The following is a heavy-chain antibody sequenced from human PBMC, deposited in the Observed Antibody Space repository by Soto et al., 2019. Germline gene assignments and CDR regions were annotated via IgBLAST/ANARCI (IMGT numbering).Heavy chain of an antibody. CDR3: ARGKSYCSSTSCLNWFDP. Sequence: QVQLVESGGGLVKPGGSLRLSCAASGFSFSDYYMSWIRQAPGKGLKWVSYISPGGSTIYYADSVKGRFTISRDNAKNSLFLQMNSLRAEDTAVYYCARGKSYCSSTSCLNWFDPWGQGTLVTVSS. CDR1: GFSFSDYY. V-gene: IGHV3-11*04. CDR2: ISPGGSTI. J-gene: IGHJ5*02. D-gene: IGHD2-2*01.